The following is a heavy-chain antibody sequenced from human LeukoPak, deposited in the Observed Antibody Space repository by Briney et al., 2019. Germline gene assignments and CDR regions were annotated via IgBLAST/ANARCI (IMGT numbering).Heavy chain of an antibody. J-gene: IGHJ4*02. CDR2: ISSSSSYI. D-gene: IGHD3-3*01. Sequence: GGSLRLSCAASGFTSSSYSMNWVRQAPGKGLEWVSSISSSSSYIYYADSVKGRFTISRDNAKNSLYLQMNSLRAEDTAVYYRARLDFWSGYYTHDYWGQGTLVTVSS. CDR3: ARLDFWSGYYTHDY. CDR1: GFTSSSYS. V-gene: IGHV3-21*01.